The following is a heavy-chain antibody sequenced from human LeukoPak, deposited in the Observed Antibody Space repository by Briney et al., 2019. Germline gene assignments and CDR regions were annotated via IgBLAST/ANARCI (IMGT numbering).Heavy chain of an antibody. CDR2: ISAYNGNT. CDR3: AREGPPAALDAFDI. Sequence: ASVKVSCKASGYTFTSYGISWVRQAPGQGLEWMGWISAYNGNTNFAQKLQGRVTMTTDTSTSTAYMELRSLRSDDTAVYYCAREGPPAALDAFDIWGQGTMVTVSS. V-gene: IGHV1-18*01. J-gene: IGHJ3*02. D-gene: IGHD2-2*01. CDR1: GYTFTSYG.